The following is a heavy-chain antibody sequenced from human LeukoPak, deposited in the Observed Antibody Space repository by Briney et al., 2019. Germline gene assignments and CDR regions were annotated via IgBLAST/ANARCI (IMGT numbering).Heavy chain of an antibody. J-gene: IGHJ4*02. Sequence: GGSLRLSCAASGFTFSSYGMHWVRQAPGKGLEWVAVISYDGSNKYYADSVKGRFTISRDNSKNTLYLQMNSLRAEDTAVYYCAKSSSWSEGPIDYWGQGTLVTVSS. D-gene: IGHD6-13*01. CDR2: ISYDGSNK. V-gene: IGHV3-30*18. CDR1: GFTFSSYG. CDR3: AKSSSWSEGPIDY.